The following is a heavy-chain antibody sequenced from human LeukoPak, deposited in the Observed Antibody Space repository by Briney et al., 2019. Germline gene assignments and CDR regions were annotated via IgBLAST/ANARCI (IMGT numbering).Heavy chain of an antibody. CDR1: GGSISSSSYY. J-gene: IGHJ4*02. CDR2: IYYSGST. Sequence: SETLSLTCTVSGGSISSSSYYWGWIRQPPGKGLEWIGSIYYSGSTYYNPSLKSRVTISVDTSKNQFSLKLSSVTAADTAVYYCARSYSSSWYDYWGQGTLVTVSS. V-gene: IGHV4-39*01. CDR3: ARSYSSSWYDY. D-gene: IGHD6-13*01.